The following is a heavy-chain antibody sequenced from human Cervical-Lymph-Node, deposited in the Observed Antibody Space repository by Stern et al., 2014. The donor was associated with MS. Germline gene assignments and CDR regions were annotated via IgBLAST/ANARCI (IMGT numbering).Heavy chain of an antibody. CDR3: ARAGVWDVLDN. CDR2: IYSDGRT. Sequence: LQLAESGRGLVQPWGSLRLSCAVSGFTVSTTYTNWVRLAPGHGLECVSIIYSDGRTSYADSVKGRFSISRDDSKNTLYLEMNSLRAEDTAVYYCARAGVWDVLDNWGQGTLVTVSS. J-gene: IGHJ4*02. CDR1: GFTVSTTY. V-gene: IGHV3-53*01. D-gene: IGHD3-3*01.